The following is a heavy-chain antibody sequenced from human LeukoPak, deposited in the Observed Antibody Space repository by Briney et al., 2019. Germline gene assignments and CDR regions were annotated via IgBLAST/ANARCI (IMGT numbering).Heavy chain of an antibody. CDR1: TFTVSNSW. J-gene: IGHJ4*02. CDR3: AREKQGSSWYDGKESFDY. Sequence: PGGSLKLSCVASTFTVSNSWMSWVRQVPGKGLEWVANIAQDGREKNYVDSVKGRFIISRDNGKNSLYLEMNSLRAEDTAVYYCAREKQGSSWYDGKESFDYWGQGTLVTVSS. V-gene: IGHV3-7*01. D-gene: IGHD6-13*01. CDR2: IAQDGREK.